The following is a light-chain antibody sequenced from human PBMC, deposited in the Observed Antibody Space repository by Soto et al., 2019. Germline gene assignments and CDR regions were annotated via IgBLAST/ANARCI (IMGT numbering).Light chain of an antibody. V-gene: IGLV2-14*01. CDR1: SSDVGGYNY. CDR3: SSYTSSSTLGGV. J-gene: IGLJ2*01. Sequence: QSALTQPASVSGSPGQSITISCTGTSSDVGGYNYVSWYQQHPGKAPKLMIYEVNNRPSGVSNRFSGSKSGNTASLTISGLQAEDEADYYCSSYTSSSTLGGVFGGGTKVTVL. CDR2: EVN.